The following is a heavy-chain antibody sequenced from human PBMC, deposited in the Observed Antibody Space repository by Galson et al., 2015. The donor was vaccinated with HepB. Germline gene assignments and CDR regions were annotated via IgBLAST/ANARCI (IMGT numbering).Heavy chain of an antibody. CDR3: ARGDYGSGGLYGRLYHYYGMDV. CDR1: GYTFTSYA. Sequence: VKVSCKASGYTFTSYAMHWVRQAPGQRLEWMGWIIAGNGNTKYSQKFQGRVTITRDTSASTAYMELSSLRSEDTAVYYCARGDYGSGGLYGRLYHYYGMDVWGQGTTVTVSS. V-gene: IGHV1-3*01. D-gene: IGHD3-10*01. CDR2: IIAGNGNT. J-gene: IGHJ6*02.